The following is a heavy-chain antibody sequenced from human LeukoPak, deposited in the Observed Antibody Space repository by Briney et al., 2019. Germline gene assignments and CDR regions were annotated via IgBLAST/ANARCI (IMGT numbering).Heavy chain of an antibody. CDR2: ISYDGSNE. J-gene: IGHJ3*02. D-gene: IGHD1-26*01. CDR3: ARDRVGGFDM. CDR1: GFTFSSYG. V-gene: IGHV3-30*03. Sequence: GGSLRLSCAASGFTFSSYGMHWVRQAPGKGLEWVAVISYDGSNEYYADSVKGRFTISRDNSKNSLYLQMNSLRAEDTAVYYCARDRVGGFDMWGQGTMVTVSS.